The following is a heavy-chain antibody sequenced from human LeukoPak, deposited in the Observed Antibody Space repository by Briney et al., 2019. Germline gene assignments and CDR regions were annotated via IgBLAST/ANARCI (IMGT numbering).Heavy chain of an antibody. D-gene: IGHD3-22*01. J-gene: IGHJ4*02. V-gene: IGHV5-51*01. CDR1: GYSFTSYW. CDR2: IYPSDSDT. Sequence: GESLKISCKGSGYSFTSYWIGWVRQMPGKGLEWMGIIYPSDSDTRYSPSFQGQVTISADKSISTAYLQWSSLKASDTAMYYCARQMGIFDSSGYFGYWGQGTLVTVSS. CDR3: ARQMGIFDSSGYFGY.